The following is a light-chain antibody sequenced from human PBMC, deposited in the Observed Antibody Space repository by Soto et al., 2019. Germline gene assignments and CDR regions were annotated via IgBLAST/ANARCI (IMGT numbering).Light chain of an antibody. CDR1: QSLSSY. Sequence: EIVLTQSPATLSLSPGERATLSCRASQSLSSYLAWYQQKRGQAPRLLIYDASDRATGIPARFSGSGSGTDFTLTISSPEPEDSAVYYCQQRTNWLTFGPGTKVDIK. CDR3: QQRTNWLT. V-gene: IGKV3-11*01. CDR2: DAS. J-gene: IGKJ3*01.